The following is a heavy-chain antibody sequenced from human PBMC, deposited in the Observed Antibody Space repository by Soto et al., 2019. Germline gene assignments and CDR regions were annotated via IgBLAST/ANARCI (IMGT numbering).Heavy chain of an antibody. V-gene: IGHV3-9*01. CDR1: GFTFDDCA. CDR2: INWNSGSI. Sequence: PGGSLRLSCAASGFTFDDCAMHWVRQVPGKGLEWVSCINWNSGSIVYVYSVKVRFAISRDNDKNSLHLQMNSLRAEDTAFYYCVKDESINWHSGHFRXWGQRTLVSVSX. D-gene: IGHD1-1*01. J-gene: IGHJ1*01. CDR3: VKDESINWHSGHFRX.